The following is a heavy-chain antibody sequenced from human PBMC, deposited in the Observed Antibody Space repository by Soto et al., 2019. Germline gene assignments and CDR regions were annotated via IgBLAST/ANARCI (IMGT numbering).Heavy chain of an antibody. J-gene: IGHJ5*02. V-gene: IGHV1-3*01. CDR2: INAGNGNT. CDR1: GYTFSSYA. CDR3: ARGVSTVTPNWFDP. Sequence: AASVKVSCKASGYTFSSYAMNWVRQAPGQRLEWMGWINAGNGNTKYSQKFQGRVTITRDTSASTAYMELSSLRSEDTAVYYCARGVSTVTPNWFDPWGQGSLVT. D-gene: IGHD4-17*01.